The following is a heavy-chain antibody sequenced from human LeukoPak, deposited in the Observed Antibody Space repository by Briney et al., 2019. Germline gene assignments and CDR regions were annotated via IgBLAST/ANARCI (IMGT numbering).Heavy chain of an antibody. CDR2: IKEDGGEK. CDR3: ARASYQAAGISAR. J-gene: IGHJ4*02. V-gene: IGHV3-7*01. D-gene: IGHD6-6*01. CDR1: GFTSTNYW. Sequence: SGGSLRLSCAASGFTSTNYWMSWVRQAPGKGLEWVANIKEDGGEKYYVDSVKGRFTISRDNAKNSLYLQMNNLRAEDTAVYYCARASYQAAGISARWGQGTLVTVSS.